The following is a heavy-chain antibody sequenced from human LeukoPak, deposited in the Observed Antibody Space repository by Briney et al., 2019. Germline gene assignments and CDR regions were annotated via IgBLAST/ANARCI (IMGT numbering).Heavy chain of an antibody. CDR2: IYYSGST. CDR3: ARLKLDSSFGFDWYFDL. CDR1: GGSISSHY. Sequence: SETLSLTCTVSGGSISSHYWSWIRQPPGKGLEWIGYIYYSGSTNYNPSLKSRVTISVDTSKNQFSLKLSSVTAADTAVYYCARLKLDSSFGFDWYFDLWGRGTLVTVSS. J-gene: IGHJ2*01. D-gene: IGHD6-6*01. V-gene: IGHV4-59*08.